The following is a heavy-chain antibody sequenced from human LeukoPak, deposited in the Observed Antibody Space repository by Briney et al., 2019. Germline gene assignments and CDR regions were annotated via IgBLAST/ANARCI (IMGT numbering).Heavy chain of an antibody. V-gene: IGHV3-7*01. CDR3: ARVQWELRGVGSYFDY. CDR1: GFTLSSYW. D-gene: IGHD1-26*01. Sequence: PGGSLRLSCAASGFTLSSYWTNWVRQAPGKGLEWVANIKQDGSEKYYVDSVKGRFTISRDNAKNSLYLQMNSLRAEDTAVYYCARVQWELRGVGSYFDYWGQGTLVTVSS. CDR2: IKQDGSEK. J-gene: IGHJ4*02.